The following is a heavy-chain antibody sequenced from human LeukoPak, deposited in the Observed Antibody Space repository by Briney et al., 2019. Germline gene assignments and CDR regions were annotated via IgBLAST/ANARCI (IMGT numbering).Heavy chain of an antibody. Sequence: PSETLSLTCSVSGGSVSSGSYYWNWIRQPPGKGLEWLGYIYYSGSTNYNPSLQSRVTISVDTSKNQFSLRLNSVTAADTAVYYCARVTYDILTGFLPGAFDIWGQGTKVTVSS. D-gene: IGHD3-9*01. CDR2: IYYSGST. V-gene: IGHV4-61*01. J-gene: IGHJ3*02. CDR1: GGSVSSGSYY. CDR3: ARVTYDILTGFLPGAFDI.